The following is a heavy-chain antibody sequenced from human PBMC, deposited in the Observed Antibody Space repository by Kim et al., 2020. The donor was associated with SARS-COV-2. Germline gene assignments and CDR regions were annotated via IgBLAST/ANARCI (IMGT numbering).Heavy chain of an antibody. D-gene: IGHD6-13*01. V-gene: IGHV4-34*01. J-gene: IGHJ2*01. CDR3: ARPAAAGLYWYFDL. Sequence: TPSLKSRVTISVDTSKNQFSLKLSSVTAADTAVYYCARPAAAGLYWYFDLWGRGTLVTISS.